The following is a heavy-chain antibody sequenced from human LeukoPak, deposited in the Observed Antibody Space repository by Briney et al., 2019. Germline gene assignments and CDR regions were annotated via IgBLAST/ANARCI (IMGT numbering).Heavy chain of an antibody. CDR1: GYTFTSYD. CDR2: MNPNSGNT. J-gene: IGHJ6*02. D-gene: IGHD6-6*01. Sequence: ASVKVSCKASGYTFTSYDINWVRQATGQGLEWMGWMNPNSGNTGYAQKFQGRVTMTRNTSISTAYMELSSLRSEDTAVYYCARVGEYSSAYYYYGMDAWGQGTTVTVSS. V-gene: IGHV1-8*01. CDR3: ARVGEYSSAYYYYGMDA.